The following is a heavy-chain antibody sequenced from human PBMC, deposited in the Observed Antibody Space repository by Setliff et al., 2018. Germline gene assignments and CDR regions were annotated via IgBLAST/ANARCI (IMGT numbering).Heavy chain of an antibody. Sequence: PGGSLRLSCAASGFTFSDYAMSWVRQAPGKGLEWVSTISGSAGSIHLADSVKGLFTISRDDSKNTLYLQMNSLKTEDTAVYYCTTWRPHLDYWGQGTLVTVSS. D-gene: IGHD3-3*01. CDR1: GFTFSDYA. J-gene: IGHJ4*02. CDR3: TTWRPHLDY. V-gene: IGHV3-23*01. CDR2: ISGSAGSI.